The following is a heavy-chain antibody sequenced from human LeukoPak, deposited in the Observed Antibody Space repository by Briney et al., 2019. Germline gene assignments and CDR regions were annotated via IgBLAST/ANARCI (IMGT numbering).Heavy chain of an antibody. CDR3: ARGSAFGAVAGPDY. CDR2: ISAYNGNT. J-gene: IGHJ4*02. Sequence: ASVKGSCKASGYTFTSYGISWVRQAPGQGLEWMGWISAYNGNTNYAQKLQGRVTMTTDTSTSTAYMELRSLRTDDTAVYYCARGSAFGAVAGPDYWGQGTLVTVSS. D-gene: IGHD6-19*01. V-gene: IGHV1-18*01. CDR1: GYTFTSYG.